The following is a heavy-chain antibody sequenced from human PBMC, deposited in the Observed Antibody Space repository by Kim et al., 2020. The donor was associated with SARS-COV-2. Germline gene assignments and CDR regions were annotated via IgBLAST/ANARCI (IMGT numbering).Heavy chain of an antibody. V-gene: IGHV3-74*01. J-gene: IGHJ4*02. CDR3: ARGIGAATIDY. CDR2: INSDGSST. D-gene: IGHD6-13*01. CDR1: GFTFSSYW. Sequence: GGSLRLSCAASGFTFSSYWMHWVRQAPGKGLVWVSRINSDGSSTSYAESVKGRFTISRDNAKNTLYLQMNSLRAEDTAVYYCARGIGAATIDYWGQGTLVTVSS.